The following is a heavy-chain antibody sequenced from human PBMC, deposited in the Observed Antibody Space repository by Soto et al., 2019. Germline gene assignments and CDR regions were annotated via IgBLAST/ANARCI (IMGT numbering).Heavy chain of an antibody. CDR2: INSDGSST. J-gene: IGHJ3*02. D-gene: IGHD2-15*01. V-gene: IGHV3-74*01. CDR1: GFTFSSYW. CDR3: ARYCSGGSCYECAFDI. Sequence: GSLRLSCAASGFTFSSYWMHWVRQAPGKGLVWVSRINSDGSSTSYADSVKGRFTISRDNAKNTLYLQMNSLRAEDTAVYYCARYCSGGSCYECAFDIWGQGTMVTVAS.